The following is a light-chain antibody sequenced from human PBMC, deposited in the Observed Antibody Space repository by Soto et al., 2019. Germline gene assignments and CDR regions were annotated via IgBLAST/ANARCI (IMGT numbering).Light chain of an antibody. Sequence: QSALTQPPSASGSPGQSVTISCTGTSSDVGAYNYLSWYQQHPGKAPKLMIYEVSKRPSGVPDRFSGSKSGNTASLTVSGLQDEDEADYYCSSYAGSNNYVFGTGTKVTVL. CDR3: SSYAGSNNYV. V-gene: IGLV2-8*01. J-gene: IGLJ1*01. CDR1: SSDVGAYNY. CDR2: EVS.